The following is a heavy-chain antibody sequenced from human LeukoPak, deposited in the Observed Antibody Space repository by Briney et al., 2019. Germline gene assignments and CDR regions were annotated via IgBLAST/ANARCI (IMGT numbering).Heavy chain of an antibody. Sequence: SETLSLTCAVYGGSFSGYYWSWIRQPPGKGLEWVGEINHSGSTNYNPSLKSRVTISVDTSKNQFSLKLSSVTAADTAVYYCARERRTSPRRGYPYDFWSGYPDYWGQGTLVTVSS. V-gene: IGHV4-34*01. CDR3: ARERRTSPRRGYPYDFWSGYPDY. J-gene: IGHJ4*02. CDR2: INHSGST. D-gene: IGHD3-3*01. CDR1: GGSFSGYY.